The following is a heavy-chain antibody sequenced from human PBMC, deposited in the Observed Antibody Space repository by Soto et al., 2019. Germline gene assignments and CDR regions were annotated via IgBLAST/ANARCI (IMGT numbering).Heavy chain of an antibody. J-gene: IGHJ6*02. Sequence: ASAELSCKESGYTFTSYAMHSVRQAPGQRLEWMGWINAGNGNTKYSQKFQGRVTITRDTSASTAYMELSSLRSEDTAVYYCASYTFGGSGSIRYYYHGMDVWGQGTTVTVSS. CDR1: GYTFTSYA. CDR3: ASYTFGGSGSIRYYYHGMDV. V-gene: IGHV1-3*01. D-gene: IGHD3-10*01. CDR2: INAGNGNT.